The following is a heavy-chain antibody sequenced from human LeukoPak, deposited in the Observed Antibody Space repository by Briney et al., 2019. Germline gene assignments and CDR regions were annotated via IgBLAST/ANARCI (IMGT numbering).Heavy chain of an antibody. CDR1: GFTFSSYG. V-gene: IGHV3-30*02. Sequence: GGSLRLSCAASGFTFSSYGMHWVRQAPGKGLEWVAFIRYDGSNKYYADSVKGRFTISRDNSKNTLYLQMNSLRAEDTAVYYCAKEGEAAAGGFDYWGQGTLVTVSS. J-gene: IGHJ4*02. D-gene: IGHD6-13*01. CDR3: AKEGEAAAGGFDY. CDR2: IRYDGSNK.